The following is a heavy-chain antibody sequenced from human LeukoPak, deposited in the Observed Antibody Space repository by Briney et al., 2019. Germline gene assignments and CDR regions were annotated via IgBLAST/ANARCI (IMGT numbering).Heavy chain of an antibody. J-gene: IGHJ4*02. V-gene: IGHV1-18*01. Sequence: ASVKVSCKASGHTFTNYGILWVRQAPGQGFEWMGWISAYNDNTNYAHKLQGRVTMTADSSTSTAYMELRSLRPDDSAVYYCARVFQGSSSSCDYWGQGTLVTVSS. D-gene: IGHD6-13*01. CDR2: ISAYNDNT. CDR1: GHTFTNYG. CDR3: ARVFQGSSSSCDY.